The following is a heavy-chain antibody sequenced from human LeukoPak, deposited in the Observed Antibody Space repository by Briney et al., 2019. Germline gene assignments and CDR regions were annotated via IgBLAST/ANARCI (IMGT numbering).Heavy chain of an antibody. Sequence: GGSLRLSCAASGFTFSSYAMHWVRQAPGKGLEWVAVISYDGSNKYYADSVKGRFTISRDNSKNTLYLQMNSLRAEDTAVYYCAKGPSPGIFGVVIPVDAFDIWGQGTMVTVSS. CDR2: ISYDGSNK. V-gene: IGHV3-30-3*01. D-gene: IGHD3-3*02. CDR3: AKGPSPGIFGVVIPVDAFDI. J-gene: IGHJ3*02. CDR1: GFTFSSYA.